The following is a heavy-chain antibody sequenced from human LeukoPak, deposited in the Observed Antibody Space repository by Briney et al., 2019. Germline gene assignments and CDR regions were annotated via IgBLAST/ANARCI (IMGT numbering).Heavy chain of an antibody. CDR1: GDSVFSNSAA. CDR3: VRHVQDMGLK. J-gene: IGHJ4*02. CDR2: TYYRSKWYN. V-gene: IGHV6-1*01. Sequence: SQTLSLTCAISGDSVFSNSAAWNWIRQSPSRGLEWPGRTYYRSKWYNDYAASVKSRITINPDTSKNQFSLQLNSVTPGDTAVYYCVRHVQDMGLKWGQGTLVTVSS.